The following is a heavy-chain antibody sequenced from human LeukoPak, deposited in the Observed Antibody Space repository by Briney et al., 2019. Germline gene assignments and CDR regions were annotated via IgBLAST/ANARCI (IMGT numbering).Heavy chain of an antibody. D-gene: IGHD6-19*01. CDR3: ARLGYSSAILDP. J-gene: IGHJ4*02. V-gene: IGHV4-61*05. CDR1: GGSIRWSSYY. Sequence: SETLSLTCTVSGGSIRWSSYYWSWIRQPPGKGLEWIGYIYYSGSTNYNPSLKSRVTISVDTSKNQFSLKLSSVTAADTAVYYCARLGYSSAILDPWGQGTLVTVSS. CDR2: IYYSGST.